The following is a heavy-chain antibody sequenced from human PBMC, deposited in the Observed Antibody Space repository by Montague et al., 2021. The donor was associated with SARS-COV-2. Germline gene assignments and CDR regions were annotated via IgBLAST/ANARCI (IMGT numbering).Heavy chain of an antibody. Sequence: SETLSLTCTLSGGSISSSSYYWGWIRRPPGKGLEWIGSIYYRGSTYYXPSLESRVTISVDTSKNQFSLKLRSVTAADTAVYYCARQGDQLLLEYWFDPWGQGTLVTVSS. CDR2: IYYRGST. V-gene: IGHV4-39*01. D-gene: IGHD2-2*01. J-gene: IGHJ5*02. CDR1: GGSISSSSYY. CDR3: ARQGDQLLLEYWFDP.